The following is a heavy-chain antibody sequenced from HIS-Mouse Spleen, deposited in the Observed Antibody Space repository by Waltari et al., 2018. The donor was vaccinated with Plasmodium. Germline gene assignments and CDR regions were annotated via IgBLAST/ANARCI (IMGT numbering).Heavy chain of an antibody. Sequence: EVQLVESGGGLVQPGGSLRLSCAASGFTFSSYWMSWVRQAPGKGMEVMANIKQDGSEKYYVDSVKGRFTISRDNAKNSLYLQMNSLRAEDTAVYYCASSWYWYFDLWGRGTLVTVSS. CDR3: ASSWYWYFDL. CDR1: GFTFSSYW. V-gene: IGHV3-7*01. CDR2: IKQDGSEK. D-gene: IGHD6-13*01. J-gene: IGHJ2*01.